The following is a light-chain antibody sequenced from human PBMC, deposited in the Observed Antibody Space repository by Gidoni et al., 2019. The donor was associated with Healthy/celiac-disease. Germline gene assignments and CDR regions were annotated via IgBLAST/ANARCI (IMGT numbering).Light chain of an antibody. CDR2: KAS. Sequence: DIQITQSPSTLSASVGDRVTITCRASQSISSWLAWYQQKPGKAPKLLIYKASSLESGVPSRFSGSGSGTEFTLTISSLQPDDFATYYCQQYNSYRTFGQATKVEIK. V-gene: IGKV1-5*03. CDR3: QQYNSYRT. J-gene: IGKJ1*01. CDR1: QSISSW.